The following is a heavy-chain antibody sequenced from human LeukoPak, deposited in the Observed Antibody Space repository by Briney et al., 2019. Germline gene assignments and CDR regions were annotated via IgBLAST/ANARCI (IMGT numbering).Heavy chain of an antibody. Sequence: GGSLRLSCAASGSTFSSYGMHWVRQAPGKGLEWVAVIWYDGSNKYYADSVKGRFTISRDNSKNTLYLQMNSLRAEDTAVYYCARDSPTIAAAGTGEDFDYWGQGTLVTVSS. CDR3: ARDSPTIAAAGTGEDFDY. CDR1: GSTFSSYG. J-gene: IGHJ4*02. CDR2: IWYDGSNK. D-gene: IGHD6-13*01. V-gene: IGHV3-33*01.